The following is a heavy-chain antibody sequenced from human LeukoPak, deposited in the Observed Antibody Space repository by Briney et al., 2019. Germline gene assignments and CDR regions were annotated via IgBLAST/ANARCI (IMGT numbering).Heavy chain of an antibody. V-gene: IGHV3-9*01. CDR1: GFTFDDFA. D-gene: IGHD6-19*01. Sequence: AGMSLRLSCAASGFTFDDFAMHWVRQAPGKGLEWVSGLNWNSAATGYADSVKGRFTISRDNAKNSLYLQMNSLGPEDTAFYCCAKDTHVAVTGTFDSWGQGTLVTVSS. CDR3: AKDTHVAVTGTFDS. CDR2: LNWNSAAT. J-gene: IGHJ4*02.